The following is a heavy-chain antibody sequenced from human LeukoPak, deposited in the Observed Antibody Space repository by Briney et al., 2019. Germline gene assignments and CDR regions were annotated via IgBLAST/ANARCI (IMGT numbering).Heavy chain of an antibody. Sequence: PGGSLRLSCAASGFTFSSYGMHWVRQAPGKGLEWVAVIWYDGSNKYYADSVKGRFTISRDNSKNTLYLQMNSLRAEDTAVYYCAKRTIAVTTTHYFDYWGQGTLVTVSS. V-gene: IGHV3-33*06. D-gene: IGHD6-19*01. CDR1: GFTFSSYG. J-gene: IGHJ4*02. CDR2: IWYDGSNK. CDR3: AKRTIAVTTTHYFDY.